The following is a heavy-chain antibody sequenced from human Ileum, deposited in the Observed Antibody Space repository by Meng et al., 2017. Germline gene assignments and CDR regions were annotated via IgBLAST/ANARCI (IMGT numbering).Heavy chain of an antibody. V-gene: IGHV4-4*02. D-gene: IGHD1-26*01. CDR1: GGSISTSDW. J-gene: IGHJ4*02. Sequence: QAELQESRPGPLKPSGTLSLTCAVSGGSISTSDWWSWVRQPPGKGLEWIGEIHHSGSTNYNPSLKSRVTISVDKSKNQFSLKLNSVTAADTAVYYCAREWSGSYRHFDYWGQGTLVTVSS. CDR2: IHHSGST. CDR3: AREWSGSYRHFDY.